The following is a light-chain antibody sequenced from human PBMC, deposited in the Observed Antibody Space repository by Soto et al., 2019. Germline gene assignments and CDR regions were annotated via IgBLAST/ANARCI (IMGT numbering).Light chain of an antibody. CDR1: SSNIGSNT. CDR2: SNN. Sequence: QSVLTQPPSASGTPGQRVTISCSGSSSNIGSNTVNWYQQLPGTAPKLLIYSNNQRPSGVPDRFSGSKSGTSASLTISGLESEDGAYLYCAAGDDCPNGFYVFGTGTKLTVL. J-gene: IGLJ1*01. V-gene: IGLV1-44*01. CDR3: AAGDDCPNGFYV.